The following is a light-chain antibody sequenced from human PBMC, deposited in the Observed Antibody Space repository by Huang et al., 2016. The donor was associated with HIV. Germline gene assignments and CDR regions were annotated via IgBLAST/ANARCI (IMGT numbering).Light chain of an antibody. CDR3: QQYGSSPPGGT. J-gene: IGKJ1*01. V-gene: IGKV3-20*01. CDR1: QSVSSSY. Sequence: EIVLTQSPGTLSLSPGERPPLSCRASQSVSSSYLAWYKQQPGQAPRLLIYGASSRATGIPDRFSGSGSGTDFTLTISRLEPEDFAVYYCQQYGSSPPGGTFGQGTKVEIK. CDR2: GAS.